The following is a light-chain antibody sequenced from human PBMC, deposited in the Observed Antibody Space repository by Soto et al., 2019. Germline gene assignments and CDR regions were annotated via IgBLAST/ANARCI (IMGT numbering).Light chain of an antibody. CDR3: QQYNFWPPIT. CDR2: YAS. Sequence: EVLMTQSPATLSVSPGERATLSCRASQDVSNNIAWYQQKPGQAPRLLIYYASTRATGVPARFSGIGSGTEFTLTISSLQSEDFALYYCQQYNFWPPITFGQGTRLEIK. J-gene: IGKJ5*01. CDR1: QDVSNN. V-gene: IGKV3-15*01.